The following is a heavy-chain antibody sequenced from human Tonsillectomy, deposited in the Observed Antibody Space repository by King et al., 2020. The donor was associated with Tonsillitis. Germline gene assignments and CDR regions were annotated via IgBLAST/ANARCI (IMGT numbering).Heavy chain of an antibody. CDR1: GFTFDDYA. J-gene: IGHJ4*02. D-gene: IGHD5-18*01. V-gene: IGHV3-9*01. CDR3: AKGAYSYVYAIGFVDY. Sequence: VQLVESGGGLVQPGRSLRLSCAASGFTFDDYAMHWVRQAPGKGLEWVSGISWNSGSIGYADSVKGRFTISRDNAKNSLYLQMNSLRPEDTALYYCAKGAYSYVYAIGFVDYWGQGTLVTVSS. CDR2: ISWNSGSI.